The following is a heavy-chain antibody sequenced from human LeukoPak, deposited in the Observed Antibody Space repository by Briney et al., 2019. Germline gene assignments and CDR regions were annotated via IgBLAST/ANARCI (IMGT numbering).Heavy chain of an antibody. V-gene: IGHV1-8*01. CDR2: MNPNSGNT. CDR3: ARTGGSSGYYLFDY. CDR1: GYTFTSYD. J-gene: IGHJ4*02. D-gene: IGHD3-22*01. Sequence: GASVKVSCKASGYTFTSYDINWVRQATGQGLEWMGWMNPNSGNTGYAQKFQGRVTMTRNTSISTAYMELSCLRSEDTAVYYCARTGGSSGYYLFDYWGQGTLVTVSS.